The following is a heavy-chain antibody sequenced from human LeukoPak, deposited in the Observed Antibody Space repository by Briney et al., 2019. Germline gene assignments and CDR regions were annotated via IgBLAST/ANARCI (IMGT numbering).Heavy chain of an antibody. CDR1: GFTFSNYA. CDR3: AKDLLEWPHYFDY. D-gene: IGHD3-3*01. Sequence: GGSLRLSCAASGFTFSNYAMSWVRQAPGKGLEWVSAISGSGGSTYYADSVKGRFTISRDNSKNTLYLQMNSLRAEDTAVYYCAKDLLEWPHYFDYWGQGTLVTVSS. J-gene: IGHJ4*02. V-gene: IGHV3-23*01. CDR2: ISGSGGST.